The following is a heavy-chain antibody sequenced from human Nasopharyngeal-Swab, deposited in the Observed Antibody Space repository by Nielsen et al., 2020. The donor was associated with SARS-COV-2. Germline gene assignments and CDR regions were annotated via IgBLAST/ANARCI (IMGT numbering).Heavy chain of an antibody. V-gene: IGHV3-48*02. CDR3: ASLYSSSWFLETVAHFGA. J-gene: IGHJ4*02. Sequence: GESLKISCAASGFTLSSYHMNWVRQAPGKGLEWISFITTVRTTIYYADSVKGRLTVSRDNAKNSLYLQMNSLRDEDTAVYYCASLYSSSWFLETVAHFGAWGQGTLVTVSS. CDR2: ITTVRTTI. D-gene: IGHD6-13*01. CDR1: GFTLSSYH.